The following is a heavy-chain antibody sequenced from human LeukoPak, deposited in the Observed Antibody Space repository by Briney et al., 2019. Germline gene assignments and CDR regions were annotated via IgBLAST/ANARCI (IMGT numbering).Heavy chain of an antibody. CDR2: IDTAGDP. Sequence: GGSLRLSCAASGFTFSSYDMHWVRQAAGKGLEWVSAIDTAGDPYYPGSVKGRFTISRENAKNSLYLQMNSLRAGDTAVYYCAGGGSGSYLDYWGQGTLVTVSS. CDR3: AGGGSGSYLDY. V-gene: IGHV3-13*05. D-gene: IGHD3-10*01. CDR1: GFTFSSYD. J-gene: IGHJ4*02.